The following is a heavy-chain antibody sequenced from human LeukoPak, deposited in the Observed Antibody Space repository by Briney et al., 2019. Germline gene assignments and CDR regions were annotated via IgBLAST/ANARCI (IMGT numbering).Heavy chain of an antibody. CDR1: GNTLSSYA. Sequence: PGGSLRLSCAASGNTLSSYAMSWVRQSPGKGLEWVSSISGSGGSAYYADYVKGRFTISRDNSKNTLYLQMNNLRAEDTALYYCAKIRRDSSSGYGTYFDYWGQGTLVTVSS. CDR2: ISGSGGSA. J-gene: IGHJ4*02. D-gene: IGHD6-13*01. V-gene: IGHV3-23*01. CDR3: AKIRRDSSSGYGTYFDY.